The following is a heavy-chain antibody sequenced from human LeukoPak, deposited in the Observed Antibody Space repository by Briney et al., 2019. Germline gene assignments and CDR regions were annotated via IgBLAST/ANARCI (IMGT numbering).Heavy chain of an antibody. CDR2: IYYSGST. D-gene: IGHD3-10*01. CDR1: GGSISSGSYY. CDR3: ARDYGYYFDY. J-gene: IGHJ4*02. Sequence: SETLSLTCTVSGGSISSGSYYGSWIRQPPGKGLEWIGYIYYSGSTNYNPSLKSRVTISVDTSKNQFSLKLSSVTAADTAVYYCARDYGYYFDYWGQGTLVTVSS. V-gene: IGHV4-61*01.